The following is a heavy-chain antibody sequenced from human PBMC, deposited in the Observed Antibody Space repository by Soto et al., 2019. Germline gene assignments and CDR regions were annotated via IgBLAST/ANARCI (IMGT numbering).Heavy chain of an antibody. CDR2: MIPSFGTA. CDR1: GGTFSRYA. D-gene: IGHD2-15*01. J-gene: IGHJ6*02. CDR3: ARACVAGVVVAATRGMDV. Sequence: ASVKVSCKASGGTFSRYAISWERQAPGQGVEWMGGMIPSFGTANYAQKFQGRVTITADESTSTAYRELSSLRCRDTAVYYCARACVAGVVVAATRGMDVWGQGTTVTIS. V-gene: IGHV1-69*13.